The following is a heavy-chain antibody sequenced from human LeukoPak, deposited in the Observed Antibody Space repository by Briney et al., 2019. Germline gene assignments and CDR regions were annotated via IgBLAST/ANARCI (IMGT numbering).Heavy chain of an antibody. V-gene: IGHV3-23*01. D-gene: IGHD3-16*02. Sequence: GGSLRLSCAASGFTFSSYAMNWVRQAPGKGLEWVSAISGSGGSTYYADSVKGRFTISRDNSKNTLYLQMNSLRAEDTAVYYCAKGRSVWGSYRFFDYWGQGTLVTVSS. CDR1: GFTFSSYA. CDR3: AKGRSVWGSYRFFDY. CDR2: ISGSGGST. J-gene: IGHJ4*02.